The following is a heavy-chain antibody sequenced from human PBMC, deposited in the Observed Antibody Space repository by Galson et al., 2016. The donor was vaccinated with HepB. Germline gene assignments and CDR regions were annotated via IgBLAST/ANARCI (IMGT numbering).Heavy chain of an antibody. V-gene: IGHV1-69*06. J-gene: IGHJ4*02. CDR2: IIPIFETA. CDR3: ARTRGSYFDY. CDR1: GGTFSNYA. Sequence: SVKVSYKASGGTFSNYAISWVRQAPGQGLEWMGGIIPIFETAESTQKFQGRVTITADKSTGTAYMELSSLRSEDTAIYYCARTRGSYFDYWGQGTLVTVSS. D-gene: IGHD1-26*01.